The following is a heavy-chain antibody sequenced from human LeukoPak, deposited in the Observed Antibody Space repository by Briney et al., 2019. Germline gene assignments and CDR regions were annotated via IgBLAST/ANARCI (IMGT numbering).Heavy chain of an antibody. V-gene: IGHV4-61*02. CDR2: IYTSGST. CDR1: GNSISSGDNY. Sequence: SETLSLTCTVSGNSISSGDNYWSWIRQPAGKGLEWIGRIYTSGSTNYNPSLKSRVTISVDTSKNQFSLKLSSVTAADTAVYYCASGPQFALFDWLLYRPRYFQHWGQGTLVTVSS. D-gene: IGHD3-9*01. J-gene: IGHJ1*01. CDR3: ASGPQFALFDWLLYRPRYFQH.